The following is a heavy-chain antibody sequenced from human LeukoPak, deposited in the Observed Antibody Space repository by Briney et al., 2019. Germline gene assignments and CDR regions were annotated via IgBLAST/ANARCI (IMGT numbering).Heavy chain of an antibody. V-gene: IGHV3-30*03. J-gene: IGHJ4*02. Sequence: GGSLRLSCAASGFTFSSYGMHWVRQAPGKGLEWVAVISYDGSNKYYADSVKGRFTISRDNSKNTLYLQMNSLRAEDTAVYYCTTRFGATIRGRYFDYWGQGTLVTVSS. CDR1: GFTFSSYG. D-gene: IGHD5-12*01. CDR3: TTRFGATIRGRYFDY. CDR2: ISYDGSNK.